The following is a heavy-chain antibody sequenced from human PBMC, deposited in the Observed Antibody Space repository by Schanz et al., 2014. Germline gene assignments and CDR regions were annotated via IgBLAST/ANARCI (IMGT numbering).Heavy chain of an antibody. CDR1: GFTFSSYS. J-gene: IGHJ4*02. CDR2: ISTGRSL. Sequence: EVQLVESGGGLVKPGGSLRLSCAASGFTFSSYSLAWVRQAPGKGLEWVSFISTGRSLYYADSVKGRFTISRNNTKNSAVLQMSILSVEAADLYLCARDPVEGAPTPYYFDSWGPGTLVTVSS. CDR3: ARDPVEGAPTPYYFDS. V-gene: IGHV3-21*02. D-gene: IGHD1-26*01.